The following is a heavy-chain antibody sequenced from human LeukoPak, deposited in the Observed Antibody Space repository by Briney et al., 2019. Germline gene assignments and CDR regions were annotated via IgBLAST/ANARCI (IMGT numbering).Heavy chain of an antibody. CDR1: GFTFSSYA. J-gene: IGHJ6*02. V-gene: IGHV3-30-3*01. CDR2: ISYDGSNK. CDR3: ARALFDYYDSSGYKTGYYYYYYGMDV. D-gene: IGHD3-22*01. Sequence: GGSLRLSCAASGFTFSSYAMHWVRQAPGKGLEWVAVISYDGSNKYYADSVKGRFTISRDNSKNTLYLQINSLRAEATAVYYCARALFDYYDSSGYKTGYYYYYYGMDVWGQGTTVTVSS.